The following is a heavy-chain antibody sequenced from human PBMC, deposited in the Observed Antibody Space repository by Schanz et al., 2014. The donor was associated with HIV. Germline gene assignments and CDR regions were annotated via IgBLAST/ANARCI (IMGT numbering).Heavy chain of an antibody. CDR1: GYTFASYG. D-gene: IGHD3-9*01. V-gene: IGHV1-18*01. CDR2: ISPYNGDR. CDR3: AKGQDWPGPQLDP. Sequence: VQLLQSGAEVKKPGASVKVSCKTSGYTFASYGITWVRQAPGQGLDWVGWISPYNGDRKYDQKFQGRVTLTTATSTNTAYMELRSLRSADTAVYYCAKGQDWPGPQLDPWGHGSLVIVSS. J-gene: IGHJ5*02.